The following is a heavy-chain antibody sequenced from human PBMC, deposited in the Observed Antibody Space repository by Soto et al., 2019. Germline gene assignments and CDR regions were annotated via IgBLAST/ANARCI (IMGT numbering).Heavy chain of an antibody. J-gene: IGHJ4*02. CDR2: GYSSGTT. V-gene: IGHV4-4*07. D-gene: IGHD2-8*01. Sequence: SQTLSLTCSVSGGSINSYWWSWVRQPAGKGLEWIGLGYSSGTTDYNPSLNSRATMSVETSKNQFSLKLGSVTAADTAVYYCAIDIGXYAYAEGYWGQGIQVTVSS. CDR3: AIDIGXYAYAEGY. CDR1: GGSINSYW.